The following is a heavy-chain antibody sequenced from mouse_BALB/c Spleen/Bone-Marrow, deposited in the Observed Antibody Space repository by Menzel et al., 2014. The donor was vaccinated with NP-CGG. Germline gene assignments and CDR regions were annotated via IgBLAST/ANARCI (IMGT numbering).Heavy chain of an antibody. Sequence: VQLQQHGAELVKPGASVKLSCTASGFNIKDTYMHWVKQRPEQGLEWIGRIDPANGNTKYDPKFQGKATITADTSSNTAYLQLSSLTSEDTAVYYCARWEYYAMDYWGQGTSVTVSS. CDR3: ARWEYYAMDY. D-gene: IGHD4-1*01. V-gene: IGHV14-3*02. CDR2: IDPANGNT. J-gene: IGHJ4*01. CDR1: GFNIKDTY.